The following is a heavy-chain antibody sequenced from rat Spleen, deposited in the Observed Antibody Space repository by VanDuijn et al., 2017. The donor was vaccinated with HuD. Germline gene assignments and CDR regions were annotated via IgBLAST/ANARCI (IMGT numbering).Heavy chain of an antibody. D-gene: IGHD1-12*02. CDR3: ARHCRIYYYDGSYFYFDY. V-gene: IGHV5S23*01. J-gene: IGHJ2*01. Sequence: EVQLVESGGGLVQPGRSLKLSCAASGFTFSNYDMAWVRQAPTKGLEWVASISYDGGNTYYRDSVKGRFTISRDNAKNTLYLQMDSLRSEDTATYYCARHCRIYYYDGSYFYFDYWGQGVMVTVSS. CDR2: ISYDGGNT. CDR1: GFTFSNYD.